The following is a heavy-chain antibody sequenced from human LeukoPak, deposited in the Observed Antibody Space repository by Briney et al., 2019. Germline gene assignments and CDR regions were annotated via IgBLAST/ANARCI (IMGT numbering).Heavy chain of an antibody. D-gene: IGHD5-18*01. CDR2: IKQDGSEK. CDR1: GFTFSSYW. Sequence: PGGSLRLSCAASGFTFSSYWKSWVRQAPGKGREWVANIKQDGSEKYYVDSVKDGLTTSTDNDTNSLYQQMNSLRAEDTATYYCARAGDSYGKVSYYWGQGTLVTVSS. J-gene: IGHJ4*02. V-gene: IGHV3-7*01. CDR3: ARAGDSYGKVSYY.